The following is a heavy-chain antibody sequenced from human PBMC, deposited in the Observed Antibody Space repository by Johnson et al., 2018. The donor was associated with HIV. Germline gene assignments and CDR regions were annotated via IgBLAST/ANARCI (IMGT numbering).Heavy chain of an antibody. Sequence: QVQLLESGGGLVRPGGSLRLSCAASGFTFSEYYMSWVRQSPGKGLEWVSYISSTSYADSVKGRFTISRDNAKNTLYLQMNSLRAEDTAVYYCAREGPSERAGFDIWGQGTVVTVSS. J-gene: IGHJ3*02. V-gene: IGHV3-11*06. CDR3: AREGPSERAGFDI. CDR2: ISST. CDR1: GFTFSEYY.